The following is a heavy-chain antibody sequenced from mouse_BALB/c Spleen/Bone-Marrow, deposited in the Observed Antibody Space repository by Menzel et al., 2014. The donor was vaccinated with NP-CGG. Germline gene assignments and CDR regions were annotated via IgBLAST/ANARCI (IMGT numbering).Heavy chain of an antibody. V-gene: IGHV1-9*01. CDR1: GYTFSTYW. J-gene: IGHJ3*01. CDR2: ILPGSGTT. Sequence: QVQLKESGAELMKPGASVKISCKATGYTFSTYWIEWVKQRPGHGLEWIGEILPGSGTTNYNEKFKGKATFTADTSSNTAYMQLSSLTSEDSAVYYCATLITTGGFAYWGQRTLVTVSA. D-gene: IGHD2-4*01. CDR3: ATLITTGGFAY.